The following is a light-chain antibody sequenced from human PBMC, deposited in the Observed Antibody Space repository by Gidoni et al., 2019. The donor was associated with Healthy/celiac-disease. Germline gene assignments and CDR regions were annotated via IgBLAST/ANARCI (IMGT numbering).Light chain of an antibody. CDR1: SSDVGGYIY. J-gene: IGLJ2*01. CDR3: SSYTSSSTVV. Sequence: QSALTQPASVPGPPGQPITISCTGTSSDVGGYIYVSWYQQHPGKAPKLMIYYVSNRPSGVSNRFSGSKSGDTASLTLSGLQAEDEADYYCSSYTSSSTVVFGGGTKLTVL. CDR2: YVS. V-gene: IGLV2-14*01.